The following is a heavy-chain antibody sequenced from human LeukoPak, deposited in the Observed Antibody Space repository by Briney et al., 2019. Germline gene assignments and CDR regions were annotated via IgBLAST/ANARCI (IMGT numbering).Heavy chain of an antibody. D-gene: IGHD5-12*01. CDR3: ARSGYSGYAFDY. Sequence: GGSLKISCKGSGYSFTSYWIGWVRQMPGKGLEWMGIIYPGDADTRYNPSFQGQVTISADKSISTANLQWSSLKASDTARYYCARSGYSGYAFDYWGQGTLVTVSS. CDR2: IYPGDADT. CDR1: GYSFTSYW. J-gene: IGHJ4*02. V-gene: IGHV5-51*01.